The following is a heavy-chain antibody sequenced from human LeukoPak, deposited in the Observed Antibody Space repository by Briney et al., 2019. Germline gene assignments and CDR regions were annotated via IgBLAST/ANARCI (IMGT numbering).Heavy chain of an antibody. Sequence: SETLSLTCTVSGGSISSYYWSWIRQPPGKGLEWIGYIYYSGSTNYNPSLKSRVTISVDTSKNLFSLKLSSVTAADTAVYYCAREHCSGGSCYSDDWGQGTLVTVSS. D-gene: IGHD2-15*01. V-gene: IGHV4-59*01. J-gene: IGHJ4*02. CDR3: AREHCSGGSCYSDD. CDR1: GGSISSYY. CDR2: IYYSGST.